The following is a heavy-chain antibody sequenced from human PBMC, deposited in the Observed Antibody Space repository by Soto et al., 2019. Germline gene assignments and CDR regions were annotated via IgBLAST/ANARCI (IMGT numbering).Heavy chain of an antibody. Sequence: QVQLQQWGAGLLNPSETLSLTCAVYGGFVSSGSYYWSWIRQPPGKGLGWIGEMSHSGGTHFNPSLTRRVTISLDTSKNQFSLKMSSVTAADTALYYCARVERGTATTVVDAFDIWGPGTMVTVSS. CDR1: GGFVSSGSYY. V-gene: IGHV4-34*01. J-gene: IGHJ3*02. CDR3: ARVERGTATTVVDAFDI. D-gene: IGHD1-1*01. CDR2: MSHSGGT.